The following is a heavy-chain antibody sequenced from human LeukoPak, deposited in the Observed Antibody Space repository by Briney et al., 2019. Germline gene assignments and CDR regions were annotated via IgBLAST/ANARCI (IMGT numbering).Heavy chain of an antibody. CDR2: MNPNSGNT. CDR3: AREADGDYIFDY. Sequence: GASVKVSCKASGYTFTSYDINWVRQATGQGLEWMGWMNPNSGNTGYAQKFQGRATMTRNTSISTAYMELSSLRSEDTAVYYCAREADGDYIFDYWGQGTLVTVPS. CDR1: GYTFTSYD. V-gene: IGHV1-8*02. J-gene: IGHJ4*02. D-gene: IGHD4-17*01.